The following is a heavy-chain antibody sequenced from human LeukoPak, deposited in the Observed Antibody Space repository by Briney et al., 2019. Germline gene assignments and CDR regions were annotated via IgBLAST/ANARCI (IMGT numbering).Heavy chain of an antibody. CDR2: IRYDGSNK. V-gene: IGHV3-30*02. Sequence: GGSLRLSCAASGFTFSSYGMHWVRQAPGKGLEWVAFIRYDGSNKYYADSVKGRFTISRDNSKNTLYLQMNSLRAEDTAVYYCAKDHGHLGYCSSTSCYLRFDPWGQGTLVTVSS. J-gene: IGHJ5*02. D-gene: IGHD2-2*01. CDR3: AKDHGHLGYCSSTSCYLRFDP. CDR1: GFTFSSYG.